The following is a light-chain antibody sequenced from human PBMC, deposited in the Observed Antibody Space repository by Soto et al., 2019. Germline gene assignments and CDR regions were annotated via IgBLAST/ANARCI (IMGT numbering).Light chain of an antibody. CDR1: SSDVGGYNF. CDR3: SSYAGSNNYV. V-gene: IGLV2-8*01. Sequence: QSVLTQPAYASGSRGEPVTMSCTGTSSDVGGYNFVSWYQQHPGKAPKLMIYEVSKRPSGVPDRFSGSKSCSTASLTVSGLQAEDDADYYCSSYAGSNNYVFGTVTKVTVL. J-gene: IGLJ1*01. CDR2: EVS.